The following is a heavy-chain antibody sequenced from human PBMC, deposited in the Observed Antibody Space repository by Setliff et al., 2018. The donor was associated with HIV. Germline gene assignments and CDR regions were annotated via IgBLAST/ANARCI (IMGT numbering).Heavy chain of an antibody. V-gene: IGHV4-59*01. CDR1: GGSISDYF. J-gene: IGHJ6*02. D-gene: IGHD3-10*01. CDR2: IYDSGNA. CDR3: ARVETTVRGATYAMDA. Sequence: SETLSLTCTVSGGSISDYFWNWIRQPPGKGLEWIGYIYDSGNARPSPSLKSRVTISTDTSKNQLSLNLTSVTAADTAVYYCARVETTVRGATYAMDAWGQGTTVTVSS.